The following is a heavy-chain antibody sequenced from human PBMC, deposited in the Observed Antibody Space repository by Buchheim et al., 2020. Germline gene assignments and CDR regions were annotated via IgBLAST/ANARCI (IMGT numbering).Heavy chain of an antibody. D-gene: IGHD4-11*01. CDR1: GYTFTTFG. Sequence: QVQLVQSGPEVKKPGASVKVSCKASGYTFTTFGITWVRQAPGQGLEWLGWVSANNGRTDYAKKVQGRVTMTTEPSTSTALMELRSLSSDDTAVYYCARGSVTVDYWGQGTL. V-gene: IGHV1-18*01. CDR3: ARGSVTVDY. J-gene: IGHJ4*02. CDR2: VSANNGRT.